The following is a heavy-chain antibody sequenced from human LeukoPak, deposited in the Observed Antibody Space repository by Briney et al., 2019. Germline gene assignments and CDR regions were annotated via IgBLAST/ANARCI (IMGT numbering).Heavy chain of an antibody. CDR2: IYYSGST. D-gene: IGHD5-24*01. CDR1: GGSISSYY. Sequence: SETLSLTCTVSGGSISSYYWSWIRQPPGKGLEWIGYIYYSGSTNYNPSLKSRVTISVDTSKNQFSLKLSSVTAADTAVYYCARGGVATNQAEWGQGTLVTVSS. CDR3: ARGGVATNQAE. V-gene: IGHV4-59*01. J-gene: IGHJ4*02.